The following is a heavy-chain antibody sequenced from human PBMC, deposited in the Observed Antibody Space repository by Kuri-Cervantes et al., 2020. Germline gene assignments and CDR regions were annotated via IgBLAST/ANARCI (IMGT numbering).Heavy chain of an antibody. V-gene: IGHV3-30*03. D-gene: IGHD3-3*01. J-gene: IGHJ4*02. CDR1: GFTFSSYG. CDR3: ARDNILEWLYY. CDR2: ISYDGSNK. Sequence: GESLKISCAASGFTFSSYGMHWVRQAPGKGLEWVAVISYDGSNKYYADSVKGRFTISRDNSKNTLYLQMNSLRAEDTAVYYCARDNILEWLYYWGQGNLVNVSS.